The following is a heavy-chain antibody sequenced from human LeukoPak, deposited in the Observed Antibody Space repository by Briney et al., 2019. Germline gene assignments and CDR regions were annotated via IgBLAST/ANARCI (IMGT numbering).Heavy chain of an antibody. J-gene: IGHJ4*02. CDR1: GFTFSDYY. D-gene: IGHD4-17*01. Sequence: GGSLRLSCAASGFTFSDYYMSWIRQAPGKGLEWASYISSSGSTIYYADSVKGRFTISRDNAKNSLYLQMNSLRAEDTAVYYCARVSSATTVFDYWGQGTLVTVSS. CDR2: ISSSGSTI. V-gene: IGHV3-11*04. CDR3: ARVSSATTVFDY.